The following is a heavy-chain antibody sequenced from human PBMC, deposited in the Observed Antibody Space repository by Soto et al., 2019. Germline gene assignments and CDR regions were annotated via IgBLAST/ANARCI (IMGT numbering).Heavy chain of an antibody. V-gene: IGHV4-34*01. CDR3: ARSPWYRGSWRLDY. D-gene: IGHD1-1*01. J-gene: IGHJ4*02. Sequence: QVQLQQWGAGLLKPSETLSVTCAVYGGSFSGYYWTWIRQPPGKGLEWIGEINHSGDTNYNPSLKSRVTMSVDTSKNQFSLNLSSVTAADTAVYYCARSPWYRGSWRLDYWGQGTLVTVSS. CDR2: INHSGDT. CDR1: GGSFSGYY.